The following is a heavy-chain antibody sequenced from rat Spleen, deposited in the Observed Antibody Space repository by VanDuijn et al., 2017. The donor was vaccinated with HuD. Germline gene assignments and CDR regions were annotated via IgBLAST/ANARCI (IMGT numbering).Heavy chain of an antibody. CDR1: GFTFSDYY. D-gene: IGHD1-11*01. J-gene: IGHJ2*01. CDR2: ISYDGSST. V-gene: IGHV5-7*01. CDR3: ARRHYGYTDYFDY. Sequence: EVQLVESDGGLVQPGRSLKLSCVASGFTFSDYYMAWVRQAPKKGREWVATISYDGSSTYYRDSVKGRFTITRDNTKNTLYLQMDSLRSDDTATYYCARRHYGYTDYFDYWGQGVMVTVSS.